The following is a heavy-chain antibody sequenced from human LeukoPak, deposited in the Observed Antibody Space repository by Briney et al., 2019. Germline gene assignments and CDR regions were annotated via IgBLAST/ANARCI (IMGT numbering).Heavy chain of an antibody. CDR2: INPNSGGT. CDR1: GYTFTGYY. CDR3: ARDGYYDFWSGHYISYFDY. D-gene: IGHD3-3*01. J-gene: IGHJ4*02. V-gene: IGHV1-2*02. Sequence: GASVKVSCKASGYTFTGYYMHWVRQAPGQGLEWMGWINPNSGGTNYAQKFQGRVTMTRDTFISTAYMELSRLRSDDTAVYYCARDGYYDFWSGHYISYFDYWGQGTLVTVSS.